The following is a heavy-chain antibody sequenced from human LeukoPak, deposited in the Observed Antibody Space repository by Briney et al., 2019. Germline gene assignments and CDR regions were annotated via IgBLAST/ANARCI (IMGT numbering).Heavy chain of an antibody. CDR3: ARTQFGEYADY. J-gene: IGHJ4*02. Sequence: SETLSLTCTVSGGSISSYYWSWIRQPPGKGLEWIGYIYYSGSTNYNPSLKSRVTISVDTSKNQFSLKLSSVTAADTAVYYCARTQFGEYADYWGQGTLVTVSS. CDR1: GGSISSYY. CDR2: IYYSGST. V-gene: IGHV4-59*01. D-gene: IGHD3-10*01.